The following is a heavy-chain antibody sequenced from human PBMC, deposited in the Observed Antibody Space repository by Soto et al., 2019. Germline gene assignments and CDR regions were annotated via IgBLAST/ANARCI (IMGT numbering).Heavy chain of an antibody. V-gene: IGHV4-39*01. Sequence: PSRTQSLTCTVSGCSISSSNYYWGWIRQPPGKGLEWIGSIYYSGSTSYKSSLKSRVTISVDTSKNQFSLRLNSVTAADTAVYDCASPTLGAFDVWGHGTMVTVSS. J-gene: IGHJ3*01. CDR3: ASPTLGAFDV. CDR2: IYYSGST. CDR1: GCSISSSNYY. D-gene: IGHD3-16*01.